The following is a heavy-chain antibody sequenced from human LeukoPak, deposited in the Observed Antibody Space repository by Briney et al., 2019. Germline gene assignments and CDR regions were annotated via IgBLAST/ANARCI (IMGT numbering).Heavy chain of an antibody. J-gene: IGHJ4*02. Sequence: NPSETLSLTCTVSGGSISSSSYYWGWIRQPPGKGLEWIGYIYYSGSTNYNPSLKSRVTISVDTSKNQFSLKLSSVTAADTAVYYCARERRYSYDYWGQGTLVTVSS. V-gene: IGHV4-61*01. CDR3: ARERRYSYDY. D-gene: IGHD5-18*01. CDR2: IYYSGST. CDR1: GGSISSSSYY.